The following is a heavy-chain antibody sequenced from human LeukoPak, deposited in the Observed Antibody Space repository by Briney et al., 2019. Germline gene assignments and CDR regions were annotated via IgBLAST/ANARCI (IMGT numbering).Heavy chain of an antibody. CDR1: GGSITSGSYY. Sequence: SQTLSLTCSVSGGSITSGSYYWSWIRQPAGKGLEWIGRIETSGSTNCNPSLKSRVSISVDTSKNQISLKLSSVTAADTAVYYCTKGRGIWGQGTLVTVSS. V-gene: IGHV4-61*02. CDR2: IETSGST. J-gene: IGHJ4*02. CDR3: TKGRGI. D-gene: IGHD3-10*01.